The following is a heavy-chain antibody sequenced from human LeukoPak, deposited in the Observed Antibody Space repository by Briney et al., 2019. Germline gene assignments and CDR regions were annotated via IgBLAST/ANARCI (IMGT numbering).Heavy chain of an antibody. CDR2: ISYDGSNK. V-gene: IGHV3-30*03. D-gene: IGHD3-22*01. J-gene: IGHJ4*02. CDR1: GFTFSSFG. Sequence: SGRSLRLSCAASGFTFSSFGMHWVRQAPGKGLEWVAVISYDGSNKYYADSVKGRFTISRDNSKNTLYLQMSSLRAEDTAVYHCARDYYESSGYYPWNYWGQGTLVTVSS. CDR3: ARDYYESSGYYPWNY.